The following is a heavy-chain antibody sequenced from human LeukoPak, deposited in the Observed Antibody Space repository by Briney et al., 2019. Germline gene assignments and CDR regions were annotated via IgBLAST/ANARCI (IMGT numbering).Heavy chain of an antibody. D-gene: IGHD2-2*01. Sequence: GGSLRLSCAASGFTFSSYSMNWVRQAPGKGLEWVSSISSTSSYIYYEDSVKGRFTISRDNAKNSLFLQMNSLRAEDTAVYYCARPYCSSASCYGVDVWGKGTTVTVSS. CDR3: ARPYCSSASCYGVDV. V-gene: IGHV3-21*01. J-gene: IGHJ6*04. CDR1: GFTFSSYS. CDR2: ISSTSSYI.